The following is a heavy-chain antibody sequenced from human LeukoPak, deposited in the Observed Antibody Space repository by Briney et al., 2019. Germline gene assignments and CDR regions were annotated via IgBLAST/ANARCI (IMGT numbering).Heavy chain of an antibody. Sequence: GGSLRLSCSASGFTFINFGMHWVRQAPGKGLEWVAFIRSDTGIEYYADSVKGRFTMSRDNSKNTLYLQMNSLRAEDTAVYYCASLHRSRAPYYFDYWGQGTLVTVSS. V-gene: IGHV3-30*02. CDR3: ASLHRSRAPYYFDY. D-gene: IGHD4/OR15-4a*01. CDR2: IRSDTGIE. J-gene: IGHJ4*02. CDR1: GFTFINFG.